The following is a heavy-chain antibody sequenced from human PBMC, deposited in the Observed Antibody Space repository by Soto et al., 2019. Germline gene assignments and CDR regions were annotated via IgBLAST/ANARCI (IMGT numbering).Heavy chain of an antibody. CDR1: GGTFSSYA. CDR3: ASLIAAAGPPHSPRYYYGMDV. J-gene: IGHJ6*02. D-gene: IGHD6-13*01. Sequence: QVQLVQSGAEVKKPGSSVKVSCKASGGTFSSYAISWVRQAPGQGLEWMGGIIPIFGTADYAQKFQGRVTITADESTSTAYLELSSPRSGDTAVYYCASLIAAAGPPHSPRYYYGMDVWGQGTTVTVSS. CDR2: IIPIFGTA. V-gene: IGHV1-69*12.